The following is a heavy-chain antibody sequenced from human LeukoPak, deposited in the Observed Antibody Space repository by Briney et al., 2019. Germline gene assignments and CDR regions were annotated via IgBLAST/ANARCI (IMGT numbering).Heavy chain of an antibody. Sequence: PGGSLRLSCAASGFTFSSYSMNWVRQAPGKGLEWVSSISGSSSYIYYADSVKGRFTISRDNAKNSLYLQMNSLRAEDTAVYYCARDRFGYYDSSGYKSFDYWGQGTLVTVSS. CDR1: GFTFSSYS. J-gene: IGHJ4*02. D-gene: IGHD3-22*01. CDR2: ISGSSSYI. V-gene: IGHV3-21*01. CDR3: ARDRFGYYDSSGYKSFDY.